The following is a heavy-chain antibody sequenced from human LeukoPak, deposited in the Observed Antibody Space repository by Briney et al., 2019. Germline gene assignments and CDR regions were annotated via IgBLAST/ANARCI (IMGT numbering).Heavy chain of an antibody. CDR1: GFTFSSYT. CDR2: INNSAGST. D-gene: IGHD3-22*01. J-gene: IGHJ4*02. V-gene: IGHV3-23*01. CDR3: AKSQENYYDSSGYFFYFDY. Sequence: GGSLRLSCAASGFTFSSYTMSWVRQAPGKGLEWVSDINNSAGSTYYADSVKGRFTISRDNSKNTVFLQMNSLRAEDTALYYCAKSQENYYDSSGYFFYFDYWGQGTLVTVSS.